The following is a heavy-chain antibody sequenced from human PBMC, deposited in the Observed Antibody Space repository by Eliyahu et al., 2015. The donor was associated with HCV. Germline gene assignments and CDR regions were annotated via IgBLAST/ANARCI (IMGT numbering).Heavy chain of an antibody. J-gene: IGHJ6*02. Sequence: QVQLQQWGAGLLKPSETLSLTCAVYGGSFSXYXWSWNRQPPGKGXEWIGEINHSGSTNYHPSLKSRVTISVDTSKNQFSLKLSSVTAADTAVYYCATLSTHDRSYYDILTGLGVWGQGTTVTVSS. CDR3: ATLSTHDRSYYDILTGLGV. CDR1: GGSFSXYX. V-gene: IGHV4-34*01. CDR2: INHSGST. D-gene: IGHD3-9*01.